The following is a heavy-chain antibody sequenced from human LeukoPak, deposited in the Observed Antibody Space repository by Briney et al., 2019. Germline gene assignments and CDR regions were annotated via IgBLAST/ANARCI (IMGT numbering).Heavy chain of an antibody. CDR2: INPNSGGT. J-gene: IGHJ5*02. V-gene: IGHV1-2*02. CDR1: GYTFTGYY. Sequence: GASVKVSCKASGYTFTGYYMHWVRQAPGQGLEWMGWINPNSGGTNYAQKFQGRVTMTRDTSISTAYMELSRLRSDDTAVYYCARDWVVVGWELSTNWFDPWGQGTLVTVSS. D-gene: IGHD1-26*01. CDR3: ARDWVVVGWELSTNWFDP.